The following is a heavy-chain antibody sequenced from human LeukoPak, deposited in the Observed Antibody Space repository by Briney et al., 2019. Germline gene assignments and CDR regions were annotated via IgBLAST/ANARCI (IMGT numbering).Heavy chain of an antibody. CDR2: ISIDGSNK. Sequence: PGRSLRLSCAASLFTFSRYGMQWFRQAPDKGGAGVAPISIDGSNKYYANSVKGRFNISRDNSKNTLYLQMNSLRAEDTAVYYCAKVDIVATIDAGRLVDYWGQGTLVTVSS. V-gene: IGHV3-30*18. D-gene: IGHD5-12*01. CDR3: AKVDIVATIDAGRLVDY. CDR1: LFTFSRYG. J-gene: IGHJ4*02.